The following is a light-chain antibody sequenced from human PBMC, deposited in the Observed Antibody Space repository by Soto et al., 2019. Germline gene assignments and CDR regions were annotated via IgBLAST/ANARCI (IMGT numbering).Light chain of an antibody. Sequence: QSVLTQSPSVSGAPGQRVTISCTGTSSDVGGYNYVSWYQQHPGKAPKLMIYEVSKRPSGVPDRFSGSKSGNTASLTVSGLQAEDEADYYCSSYAGSYVFGTGTKVTVL. CDR1: SSDVGGYNY. J-gene: IGLJ1*01. V-gene: IGLV2-8*01. CDR2: EVS. CDR3: SSYAGSYV.